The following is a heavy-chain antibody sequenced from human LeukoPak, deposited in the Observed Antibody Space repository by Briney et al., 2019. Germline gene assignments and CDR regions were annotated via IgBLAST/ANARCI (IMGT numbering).Heavy chain of an antibody. CDR3: ARVWVGDYANLGDY. V-gene: IGHV4-34*01. CDR1: GGSLSGSY. CDR2: INHSGSA. Sequence: KPSETLSLTCAVYGGSLSGSYWSWIRQPPGKGLEWIGEINHSGSANYNPSLKSRVTLSIDKSKNQFSLNLNSVTAADTAVYYCARVWVGDYANLGDYWGQGTLVTVSS. J-gene: IGHJ4*02. D-gene: IGHD4-17*01.